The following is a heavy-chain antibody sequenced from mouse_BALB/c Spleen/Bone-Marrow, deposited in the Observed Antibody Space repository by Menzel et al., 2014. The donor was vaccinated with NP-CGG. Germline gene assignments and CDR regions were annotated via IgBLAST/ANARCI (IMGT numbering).Heavy chain of an antibody. J-gene: IGHJ3*01. Sequence: EVHLVESGGVLVQPGGSPKLSCAASGFTFSSYDMSWVRQTPDKRLELVATINTNGGTTYYPDSVKGRFTISRDNAKSTLYLQMSSLKSADTAIYYCARNRYDWFAYWGQGTLVTVSA. D-gene: IGHD2-14*01. CDR3: ARNRYDWFAY. CDR2: INTNGGTT. CDR1: GFTFSSYD. V-gene: IGHV5-6-3*01.